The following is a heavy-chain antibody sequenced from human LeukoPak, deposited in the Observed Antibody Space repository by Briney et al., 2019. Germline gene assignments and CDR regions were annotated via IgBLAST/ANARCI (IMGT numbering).Heavy chain of an antibody. Sequence: SETLSLTCAVYGGSFSGYYWSWIRQPPGKGLEWIGEINHSGSTNYNPSLKSRVTISVDTSKNQFSLKLSSVTAADTAVYYCARVAGGDRRFDYWGQGTLVTVSS. CDR3: ARVAGGDRRFDY. CDR1: GGSFSGYY. CDR2: INHSGST. D-gene: IGHD2-21*02. V-gene: IGHV4-34*01. J-gene: IGHJ4*02.